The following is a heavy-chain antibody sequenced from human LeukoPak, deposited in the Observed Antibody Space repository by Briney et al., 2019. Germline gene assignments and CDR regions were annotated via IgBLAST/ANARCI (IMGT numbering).Heavy chain of an antibody. Sequence: PGGSLRLSCAASGFIFSRYWMHWVRQAPGKGLVWVSRINSDGSSTSYADSVKGRFTISRDNAKNSLYLQMNSLRVEDTAIYYCARDPYNGAYSEGYYYYYMDVWGKGTTVTVSS. CDR1: GFIFSRYW. J-gene: IGHJ6*03. V-gene: IGHV3-74*01. CDR3: ARDPYNGAYSEGYYYYYMDV. D-gene: IGHD1-1*01. CDR2: INSDGSST.